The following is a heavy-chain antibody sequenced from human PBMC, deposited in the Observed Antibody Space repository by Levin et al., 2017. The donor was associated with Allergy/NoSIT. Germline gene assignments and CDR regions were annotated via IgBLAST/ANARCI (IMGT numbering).Heavy chain of an antibody. CDR2: VSGNSGNT. CDR3: AAPGSTYYPAPFDF. J-gene: IGHJ4*02. CDR1: GFTFTNYA. V-gene: IGHV3-23*01. Sequence: GESLKISCAASGFTFTNYAMSWVRQAPGKGLEWVSAVSGNSGNTYYADFVKGRVTISRDNSKKTLYLQMKTLRAEDTAVYYCAAPGSTYYPAPFDFWGQGTLVIVSS. D-gene: IGHD3-22*01.